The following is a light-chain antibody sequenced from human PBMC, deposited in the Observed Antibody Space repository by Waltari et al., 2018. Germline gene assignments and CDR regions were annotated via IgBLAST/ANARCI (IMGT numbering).Light chain of an antibody. V-gene: IGKV1-33*01. CDR2: DAS. Sequence: DIQMTQSPSSLSASVGDRVTITCQASQDISNYLNWYQQKPGKAPKLLIYDASKLEKGVPSRFSGSGSGTDFTFTISSLQPEDIATYYCQQYDNLPPYTFGQGTKLEIK. CDR1: QDISNY. J-gene: IGKJ2*01. CDR3: QQYDNLPPYT.